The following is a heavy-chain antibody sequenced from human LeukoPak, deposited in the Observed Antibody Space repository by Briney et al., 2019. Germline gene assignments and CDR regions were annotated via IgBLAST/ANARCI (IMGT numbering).Heavy chain of an antibody. D-gene: IGHD2-8*01. CDR3: ARDLRERMVGVAPSYYYYMDV. Sequence: GGSLRLSCAASGFTFSSYAMSWVRQAPGKGLEWVSAISGSGGSTYYADSVKGRFTISRDNSKNTLYLQMNSLRAEDTAVYYCARDLRERMVGVAPSYYYYMDVWGKGTTVTISS. CDR2: ISGSGGST. V-gene: IGHV3-23*01. J-gene: IGHJ6*03. CDR1: GFTFSSYA.